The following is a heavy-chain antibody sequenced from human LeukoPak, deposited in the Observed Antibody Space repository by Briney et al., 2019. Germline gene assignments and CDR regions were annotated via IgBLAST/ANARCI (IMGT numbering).Heavy chain of an antibody. CDR2: IRHDGSHE. V-gene: IGHV3-30*02. CDR1: GFTFSNYA. D-gene: IGHD1/OR15-1a*01. CDR3: ARNRTSNMDY. Sequence: PGGSLRLSCAASGFTFSNYAMRWVRQAPGKGLEWVASIRHDGSHEYSGDSVKGRFIIPRDSSKSTLYLQMNTLRAEDTAVYYCARNRTSNMDYWGQGTLVTVSS. J-gene: IGHJ4*02.